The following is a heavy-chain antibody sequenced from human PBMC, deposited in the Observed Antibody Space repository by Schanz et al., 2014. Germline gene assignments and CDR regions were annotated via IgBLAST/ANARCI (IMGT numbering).Heavy chain of an antibody. J-gene: IGHJ6*03. D-gene: IGHD6-19*01. CDR1: GGTFSSYA. CDR3: ARLGTGMAVAGSVIDSYYYYMDV. Sequence: QVQLVQSGAEVKKPGSSVKVSCKSSGGTFSSYAISWVRQAPGQGLEWMGWISAYNGNTNYAQKLQGRVTMTTDTSTSTAYMELSSLRSEDTAVYYCARLGTGMAVAGSVIDSYYYYMDVWGEGTTVTVSS. CDR2: ISAYNGNT. V-gene: IGHV1-18*01.